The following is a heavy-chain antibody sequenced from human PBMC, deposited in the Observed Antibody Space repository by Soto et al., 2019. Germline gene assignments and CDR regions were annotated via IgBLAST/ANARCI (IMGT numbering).Heavy chain of an antibody. V-gene: IGHV3-48*01. CDR1: GFTFSSYS. D-gene: IGHD3-16*02. J-gene: IGHJ3*02. CDR3: ARNGRIMITFGGVIGPTDI. CDR2: ISSSSSTI. Sequence: EVQLVESGGGLVQPGGSLRLSCAASGFTFSSYSMNWVRQAPGKGLEWASYISSSSSTIYYADSVKGRFTISRDNAKNSLYLQMNSLRAEDTAVYYCARNGRIMITFGGVIGPTDIWGQGTMVTVSS.